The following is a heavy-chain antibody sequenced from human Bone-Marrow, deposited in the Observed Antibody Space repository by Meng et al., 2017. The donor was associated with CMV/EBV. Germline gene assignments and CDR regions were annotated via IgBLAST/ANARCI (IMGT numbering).Heavy chain of an antibody. J-gene: IGHJ4*02. V-gene: IGHV3-48*03. CDR3: ARYSGYDFALDY. D-gene: IGHD5-12*01. Sequence: GGSLRLSCAGSGFTFRSSEMNWVRQAPGKGLEWVSYISSSGSDKYYADSVKGRVTISRDNAKNSLYLQMNSLRVEDTAVYYCARYSGYDFALDYWGQGTLVTVSS. CDR2: ISSSGSDK. CDR1: GFTFRSSE.